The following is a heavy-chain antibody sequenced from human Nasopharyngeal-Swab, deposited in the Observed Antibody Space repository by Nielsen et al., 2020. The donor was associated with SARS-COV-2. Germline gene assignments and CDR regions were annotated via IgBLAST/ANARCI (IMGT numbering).Heavy chain of an antibody. CDR2: ISSSSTI. D-gene: IGHD6-13*01. CDR1: GFTFSSYS. Sequence: GESLKISCAASGFTFSSYSMNWVRQAPGKGPEWVSYISSSSTIYYADSVKGRFTISRDNAKNSLYLQMNSLRAEDTAVYYCAGDYEQQLTPLDYWGQGTLVTVSS. V-gene: IGHV3-48*01. CDR3: AGDYEQQLTPLDY. J-gene: IGHJ4*02.